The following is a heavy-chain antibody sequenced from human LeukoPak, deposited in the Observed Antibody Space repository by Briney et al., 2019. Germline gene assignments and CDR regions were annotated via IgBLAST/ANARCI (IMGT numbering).Heavy chain of an antibody. Sequence: PGGSLRLSCAASGFTFSSYEMNWVRQAPGKGLEWVSYISSSGSTIYYADSMKGRFTISRDNAKNSLYLQMNSLRAEDTAVYYCARDLSVGAKPDLGFDYWGQGSLVTVSS. CDR2: ISSSGSTI. D-gene: IGHD1-26*01. CDR1: GFTFSSYE. CDR3: ARDLSVGAKPDLGFDY. V-gene: IGHV3-48*03. J-gene: IGHJ4*02.